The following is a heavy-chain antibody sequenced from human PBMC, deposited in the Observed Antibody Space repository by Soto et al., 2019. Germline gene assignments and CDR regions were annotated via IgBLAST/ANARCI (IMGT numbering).Heavy chain of an antibody. CDR3: ARVWFGDLSSDC. CDR1: GYTFSSYG. CDR2: INPYTGNT. V-gene: IGHV1-18*01. J-gene: IGHJ4*02. D-gene: IGHD3-10*01. Sequence: QAHLVQSGAEVKKPGASVKVSCKASGYTFSSYGISWVRQAPRQGFEWMGWINPYTGNTNYAQKFQGRVTMTTDTSTSTAYMDLRSLTSDDTAVYYCARVWFGDLSSDCWGQGTLVTVSS.